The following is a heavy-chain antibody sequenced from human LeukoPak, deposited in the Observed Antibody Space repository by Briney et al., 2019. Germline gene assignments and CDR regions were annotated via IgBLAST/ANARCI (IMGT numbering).Heavy chain of an antibody. J-gene: IGHJ3*02. D-gene: IGHD4-17*01. Sequence: GRSLRLSCAASGFSFSSYAMHWVRQAPGKGLEWVSVIYSGGTTYYADSVKGRFTISRDNSNNTLYLQMNSLRAEDTAVYYCARGPVTRFEIWGQGTMVTVSS. CDR1: GFSFSSYA. V-gene: IGHV3-53*01. CDR3: ARGPVTRFEI. CDR2: IYSGGTT.